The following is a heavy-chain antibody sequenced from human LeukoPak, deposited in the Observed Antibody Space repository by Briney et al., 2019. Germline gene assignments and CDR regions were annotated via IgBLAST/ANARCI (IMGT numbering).Heavy chain of an antibody. CDR3: ARTGVSGDFDY. V-gene: IGHV1-2*04. CDR2: INPDSGGT. CDR1: GYTFTGYY. D-gene: IGHD1-1*01. Sequence: ASVKVSCKASGYTFTGYYMHWVRQAPGQGLEWMGWINPDSGGTNYGKKFRGWATMTRDTSISTAYMELSRLSSDDTAVYYCARTGVSGDFDYWGQGTLVTVSS. J-gene: IGHJ4*02.